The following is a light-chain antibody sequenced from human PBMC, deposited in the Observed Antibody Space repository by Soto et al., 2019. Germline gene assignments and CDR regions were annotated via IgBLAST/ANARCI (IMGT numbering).Light chain of an antibody. J-gene: IGLJ2*01. CDR1: SGHSSYA. CDR2: LNSDGSH. Sequence: QLVLTQSPSASASLGASVKLTCTLSSGHSSYAIAWHQQQPEKGPRYLMKLNSDGSHSKGDGIPDRFSGSSSGAERYLTFSYLRSEDEADYYCQTWGTGILVVFGGGTQLTVL. V-gene: IGLV4-69*01. CDR3: QTWGTGILVV.